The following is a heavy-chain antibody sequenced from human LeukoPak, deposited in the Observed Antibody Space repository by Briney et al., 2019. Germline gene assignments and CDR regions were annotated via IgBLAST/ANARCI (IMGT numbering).Heavy chain of an antibody. Sequence: GGSLRLSCAASGFTFSSYAMNWVRQAPGKGLEWVSAISGSGRSTYYADSVKGRFTISRDNSKNTLYLQMNSLRAEDTAVYYCARVRYSYEGFDAFDIWGQGTMVTVSS. J-gene: IGHJ3*02. CDR1: GFTFSSYA. V-gene: IGHV3-23*01. CDR2: ISGSGRST. CDR3: ARVRYSYEGFDAFDI. D-gene: IGHD5-18*01.